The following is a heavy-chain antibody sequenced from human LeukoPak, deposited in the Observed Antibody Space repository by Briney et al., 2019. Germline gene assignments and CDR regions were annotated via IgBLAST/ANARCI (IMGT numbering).Heavy chain of an antibody. Sequence: GGSLRLPCAASGFTFSSYAMHWVRQAPGKGLEWVAVISYDGSNKYYADSVKGRFTISRDNSKNTLYLQMNSLRAEDTAVYYCVARYCSSTSCYKDYLGQGTLVTVSS. D-gene: IGHD2-2*02. CDR2: ISYDGSNK. V-gene: IGHV3-30-3*01. CDR3: VARYCSSTSCYKDY. CDR1: GFTFSSYA. J-gene: IGHJ4*02.